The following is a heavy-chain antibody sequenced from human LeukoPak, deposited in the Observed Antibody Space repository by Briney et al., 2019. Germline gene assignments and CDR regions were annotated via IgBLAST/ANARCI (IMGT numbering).Heavy chain of an antibody. CDR2: ISYDGSNK. CDR1: GFTFSSYA. D-gene: IGHD5-24*01. V-gene: IGHV3-30-3*01. J-gene: IGHJ3*02. Sequence: GGSLRLSCAASGFTFSSYAMHWVRQAPGKGLEWVAVISYDGSNKYYADSVKGRFTISRDNSKNTLYLQMNSLRAEDTAVYYCARGGSQMGAFDIWGQGTMVTVSS. CDR3: ARGGSQMGAFDI.